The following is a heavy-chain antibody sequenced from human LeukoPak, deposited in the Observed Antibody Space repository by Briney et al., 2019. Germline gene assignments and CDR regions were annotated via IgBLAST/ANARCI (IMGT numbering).Heavy chain of an antibody. V-gene: IGHV6-1*01. D-gene: IGHD3-22*01. J-gene: IGHJ2*01. CDR1: GDSVSSNCAA. CDR2: TYYRSKWYS. Sequence: SQTLSLTCAISGDSVSSNCAAWNWIRQSPSRGLEWLGRTYYRSKWYSDYAVSVKSRIAINADTSKNQFSLQLNSVTPEDTAVYYCARDRDSSGYFRETPHWYLDLWGRGTLVTVSS. CDR3: ARDRDSSGYFRETPHWYLDL.